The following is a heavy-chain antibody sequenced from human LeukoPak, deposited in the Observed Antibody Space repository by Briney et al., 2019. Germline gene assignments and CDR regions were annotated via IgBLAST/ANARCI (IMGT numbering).Heavy chain of an antibody. CDR3: ARDGYCNSITCFDY. D-gene: IGHD2-2*03. CDR1: GFIFSSYG. J-gene: IGHJ4*02. V-gene: IGHV3-30*03. CDR2: ISYDGSNK. Sequence: GGSLRLSCAASGFIFSSYGMHWVRQAPGKGLEWVAVISYDGSNKYYADSVKGRFTISRDNTKNSVYLQMNGLRAEDTAIYYCARDGYCNSITCFDYWGQGTLVTVSS.